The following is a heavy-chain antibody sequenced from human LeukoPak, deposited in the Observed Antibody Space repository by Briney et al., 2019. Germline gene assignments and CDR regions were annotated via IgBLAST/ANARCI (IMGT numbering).Heavy chain of an antibody. CDR2: IYTSGST. J-gene: IGHJ4*02. CDR1: GGSISSGSYS. CDR3: AREDSGSYYYYFDY. D-gene: IGHD1-26*01. V-gene: IGHV4-61*02. Sequence: SQTLSLTCTVSGGSISSGSYSWSWIRQPAGKGLEWIGRIYTSGSTNYNSSLKSRVTISVDTSKNQFSLKLNSVTAADTAVYYCAREDSGSYYYYFDYWGQGTLVTVSS.